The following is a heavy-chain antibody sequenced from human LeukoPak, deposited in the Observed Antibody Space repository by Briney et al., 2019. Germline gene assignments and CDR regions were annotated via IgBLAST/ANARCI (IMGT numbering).Heavy chain of an antibody. Sequence: GGSLRLSCAASGFTFSSYGMLWVRQAPGKGLEWVAFIRYDGSNKYYADSVKGRFTISRDNSKNTLYLQMNSLRAEDTAVHYCAKDHYYGDYADYWGQGTLVTVSS. D-gene: IGHD4-17*01. V-gene: IGHV3-30*02. CDR2: IRYDGSNK. J-gene: IGHJ4*02. CDR3: AKDHYYGDYADY. CDR1: GFTFSSYG.